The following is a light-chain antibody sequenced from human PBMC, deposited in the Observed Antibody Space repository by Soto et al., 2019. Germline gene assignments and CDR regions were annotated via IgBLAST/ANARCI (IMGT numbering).Light chain of an antibody. CDR2: AAS. V-gene: IGKV1-39*01. CDR1: QSISNY. Sequence: DIQMTQSPSSLSASVGDRVTITCRASQSISNYLNWYQRKPGEAPEFLIYAASSLQSGVPSRFSGSGSGTDFTLTISSLQPEDFATYYCQQSYSTPLTFGGGTKVEIK. J-gene: IGKJ4*01. CDR3: QQSYSTPLT.